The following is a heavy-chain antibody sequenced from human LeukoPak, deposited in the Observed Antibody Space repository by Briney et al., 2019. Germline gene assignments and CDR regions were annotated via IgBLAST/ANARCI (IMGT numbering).Heavy chain of an antibody. D-gene: IGHD3-3*01. CDR1: GGSISSYY. CDR3: ARGRYDFWSGYYGWFDP. J-gene: IGHJ5*02. Sequence: SETLSLTCTVSGGSISSYYWSWIRQSPGKGLEWIGYIYYSGSTNYNPSLKSRVTISVDTSKNQFSLKLSSVTAADTAVYYCARGRYDFWSGYYGWFDPWGQGTLVTVSS. CDR2: IYYSGST. V-gene: IGHV4-59*12.